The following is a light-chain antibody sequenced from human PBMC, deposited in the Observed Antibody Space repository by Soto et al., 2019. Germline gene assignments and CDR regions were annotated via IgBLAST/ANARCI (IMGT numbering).Light chain of an antibody. CDR1: SSDVGGYNS. CDR2: EVN. CDR3: SSFAGSANVV. J-gene: IGLJ2*01. Sequence: QSVLTQPPSASGSPGQSVTISCTGTSSDVGGYNSVSWFQQHPGKAPKLMIYEVNKRPSGVPGRFSGSKSGNTASLTVSGLQTEDEYDYYCSSFAGSANVVFGGGTKLTVL. V-gene: IGLV2-8*01.